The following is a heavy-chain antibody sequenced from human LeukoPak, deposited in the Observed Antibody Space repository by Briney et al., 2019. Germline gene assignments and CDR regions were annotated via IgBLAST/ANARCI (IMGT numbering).Heavy chain of an antibody. Sequence: SETLSLTCTVSGGSNSSGGYYWSWIRQHPGKGLEWIGYIYYSGSTYYNPSLKSRVTISIDTSKNQFSLKLSSVTAADTAVYYCARDRGYGSGSYYYDYWGQGTLVTVSS. V-gene: IGHV4-31*03. D-gene: IGHD3-10*01. CDR2: IYYSGST. J-gene: IGHJ4*02. CDR1: GGSNSSGGYY. CDR3: ARDRGYGSGSYYYDY.